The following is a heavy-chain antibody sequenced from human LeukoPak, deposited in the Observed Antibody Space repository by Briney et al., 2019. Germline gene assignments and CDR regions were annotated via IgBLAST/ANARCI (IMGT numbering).Heavy chain of an antibody. J-gene: IGHJ4*02. Sequence: GGSLRLSCAASGFTVSSNYMSWVRQAPGKGLEWVSVIYSGGSTYYADSVKGRFTISRDNSKNTLYLQMNSLRAEDTAVYYCASALGYSSGPIDYWGQGTLVTVSS. CDR2: IYSGGST. CDR1: GFTVSSNY. D-gene: IGHD6-19*01. V-gene: IGHV3-53*01. CDR3: ASALGYSSGPIDY.